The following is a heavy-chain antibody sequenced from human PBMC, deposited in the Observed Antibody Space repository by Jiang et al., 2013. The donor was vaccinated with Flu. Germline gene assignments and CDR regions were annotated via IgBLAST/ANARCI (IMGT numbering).Heavy chain of an antibody. Sequence: GAEVKKPGASVKVSCKASGYTFTSYGISWVRQAPGQGLEWMGWISAYNGNTNYAQKLQGRVTMTTDTSTSTAYMELRSLRSDDTAVYYCARESRLLWFGELFEYYYYYGMDVWGQGTTVTVSS. CDR2: ISAYNGNT. J-gene: IGHJ6*02. D-gene: IGHD3-10*01. V-gene: IGHV1-18*01. CDR3: ARESRLLWFGELFEYYYYYGMDV. CDR1: GYTFTSYG.